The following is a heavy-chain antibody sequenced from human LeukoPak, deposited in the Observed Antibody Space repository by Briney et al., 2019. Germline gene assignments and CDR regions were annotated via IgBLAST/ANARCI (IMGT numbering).Heavy chain of an antibody. CDR3: ANVVVATIGWYFDL. V-gene: IGHV4-59*01. J-gene: IGHJ2*01. CDR1: GGSISSYY. CDR2: GSYSGST. D-gene: IGHD2-21*02. Sequence: SETLSLTCTVSGGSISSYYWTWIRQPPGKGLEWLGYGSYSGSTTYNPSLKSRVTISVDTSKNQFSLKLSSVTAADTAVYYCANVVVATIGWYFDLWGRGTLVTVSS.